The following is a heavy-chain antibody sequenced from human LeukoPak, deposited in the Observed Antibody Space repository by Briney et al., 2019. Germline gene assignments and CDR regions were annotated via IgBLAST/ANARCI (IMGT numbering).Heavy chain of an antibody. V-gene: IGHV1-18*01. CDR1: GYTFTSYG. D-gene: IGHD4-23*01. J-gene: IGHJ4*02. CDR3: ARDGPVVTEIFDY. Sequence: ASVKVSCKASGYTFTSYGISWVRQAPGQGLEWMGWISAYNGNTNYAQKLQGRVTMTTDTSTSTAYVELRSLRSDDTAVYYCARDGPVVTEIFDYWGQGTLVTVSS. CDR2: ISAYNGNT.